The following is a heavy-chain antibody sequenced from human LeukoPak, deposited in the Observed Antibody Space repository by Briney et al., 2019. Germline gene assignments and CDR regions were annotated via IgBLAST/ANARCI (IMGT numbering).Heavy chain of an antibody. CDR3: ARGMDWLGGWLRFRRVDYFDY. CDR2: INHSGST. J-gene: IGHJ4*02. V-gene: IGHV4-34*01. D-gene: IGHD5-12*01. CDR1: GGSFSGYY. Sequence: SETLSLTCAVYGGSFSGYYWSWIRQPPGKGLEWIGEINHSGSTNYNPSLKSRVTISVDTSKNQFSLKLSSVTAADTAVYYCARGMDWLGGWLRFRRVDYFDYWGQGTLVTVSS.